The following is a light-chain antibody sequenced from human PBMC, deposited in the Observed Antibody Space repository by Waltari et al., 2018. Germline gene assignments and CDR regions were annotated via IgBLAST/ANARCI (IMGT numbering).Light chain of an antibody. J-gene: IGLJ2*01. Sequence: SYELTQPLSVSVALGQTARMTCGGDDSGKTNVHGYQQKPGQAPVLVSYRDRNRPSGIPERFSGSNSGNTATLTISRAQAGDEADFYCQVWDSNTAVFGGGTKLTVL. CDR1: DSGKTN. CDR3: QVWDSNTAV. V-gene: IGLV3-9*01. CDR2: RDR.